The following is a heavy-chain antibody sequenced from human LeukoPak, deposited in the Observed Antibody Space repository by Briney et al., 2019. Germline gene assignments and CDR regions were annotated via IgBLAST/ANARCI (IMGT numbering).Heavy chain of an antibody. Sequence: GESLKISGKGSGYSFTTYWIGWVRQMPGKGLEWMGIIYPGDSDTRYSPSFQGQVTISADKSISTAYMQWSSLKASDTAIYYCARQVVVAADVDYWGQGTLVTVSS. D-gene: IGHD2-15*01. J-gene: IGHJ4*02. CDR1: GYSFTTYW. CDR3: ARQVVVAADVDY. CDR2: IYPGDSDT. V-gene: IGHV5-51*01.